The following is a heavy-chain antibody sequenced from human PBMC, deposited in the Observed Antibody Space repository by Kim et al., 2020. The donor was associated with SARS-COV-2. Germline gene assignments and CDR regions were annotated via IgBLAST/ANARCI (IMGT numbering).Heavy chain of an antibody. CDR3: AKEGGYRAFDI. CDR2: T. J-gene: IGHJ3*02. V-gene: IGHV3-53*01. D-gene: IGHD5-12*01. Sequence: TPYPDSLKGRITISRNNSTKTLYLHMNSLRAEDTAVYYCAKEGGYRAFDIWGKGTMVTVSS.